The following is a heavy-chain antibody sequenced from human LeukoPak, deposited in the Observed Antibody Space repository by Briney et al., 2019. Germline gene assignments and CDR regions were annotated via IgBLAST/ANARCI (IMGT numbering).Heavy chain of an antibody. CDR3: VRAVHHLFYSDSSGYYGDAFDV. D-gene: IGHD3-22*01. Sequence: GGCLRLSCVASGFSVRANYMSGGCEAPGRGVGWGSVIYSGGTSRYADSVKGRFPITRDTSRETLQLQMNSLRIDDTAVYYCVRAVHHLFYSDSSGYYGDAFDVWGQGAVVTVSS. V-gene: IGHV3-53*01. CDR2: IYSGGTS. J-gene: IGHJ3*01. CDR1: GFSVRANY.